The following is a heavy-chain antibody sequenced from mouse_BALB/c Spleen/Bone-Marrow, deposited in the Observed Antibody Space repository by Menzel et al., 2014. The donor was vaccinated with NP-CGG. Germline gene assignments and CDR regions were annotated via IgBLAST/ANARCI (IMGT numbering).Heavy chain of an antibody. V-gene: IGHV1-80*01. Sequence: VQLQQSGAELVRPGSSVKISCKSSGYSLSNYWMNWMKQRPGQGLEWIGQIYPGDGDTNYNGKFKGEATLTADKSSSTAYMQLSSLTSEDSAVYFCASRGDYSYAMDYWGQGTSVTVSS. D-gene: IGHD1-1*01. J-gene: IGHJ4*01. CDR3: ASRGDYSYAMDY. CDR2: IYPGDGDT. CDR1: GYSLSNYW.